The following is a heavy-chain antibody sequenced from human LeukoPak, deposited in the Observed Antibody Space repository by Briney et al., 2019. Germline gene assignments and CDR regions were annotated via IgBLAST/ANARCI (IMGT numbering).Heavy chain of an antibody. J-gene: IGHJ6*03. D-gene: IGHD6-13*01. V-gene: IGHV3-7*01. CDR3: ARGSCSLYPHYLYYYYMDV. Sequence: PGGSLRLSCAASGFTFSGYWMSWVRQAPGKGLEWVANIKEDGSDKYYVDSVMGRFTVSRDNARNSLHLQMNSLRAEDTAGYYCARGSCSLYPHYLYYYYMDVWGKGTTVTISS. CDR1: GFTFSGYW. CDR2: IKEDGSDK.